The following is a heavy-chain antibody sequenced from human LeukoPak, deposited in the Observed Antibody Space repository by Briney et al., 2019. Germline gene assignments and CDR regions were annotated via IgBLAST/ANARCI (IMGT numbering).Heavy chain of an antibody. D-gene: IGHD6-13*01. CDR1: GFTVSSNY. CDR2: IYSGVST. V-gene: IGHV3-53*01. Sequence: GGSLRLSCAASGFTVSSNYMSWVRQAPGKGLEWVSVIYSGVSTYYADSVKGRFTISRDNSKNTLFLQMNSLRAEDTAVYYCARGAYSSSWYFDYWGQGTLVTVSS. CDR3: ARGAYSSSWYFDY. J-gene: IGHJ4*02.